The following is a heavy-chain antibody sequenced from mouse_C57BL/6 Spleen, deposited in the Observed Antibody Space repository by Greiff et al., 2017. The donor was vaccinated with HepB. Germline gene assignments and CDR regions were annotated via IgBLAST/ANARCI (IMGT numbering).Heavy chain of an antibody. D-gene: IGHD2-2*01. Sequence: DVKLVESGGGLVKPGGSLKLSCAASGFTFSDYGMHWVRQAPEKGLEWVAYISSGSSTIYYADTVKGRFTISRDNAKNTLFLQMTSLRSEDTAMYYCARGGYLSFDYWGQGTTLTVSS. CDR1: GFTFSDYG. CDR2: ISSGSSTI. V-gene: IGHV5-17*01. CDR3: ARGGYLSFDY. J-gene: IGHJ2*01.